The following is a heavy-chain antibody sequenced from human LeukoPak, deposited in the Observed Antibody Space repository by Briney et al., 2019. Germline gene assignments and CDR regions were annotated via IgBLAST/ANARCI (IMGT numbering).Heavy chain of an antibody. D-gene: IGHD6-19*01. Sequence: PSETLSLTCAVSGYSMNSGYYWGWIRQTPGKGLEWIGSMYHSGTTFYNPSLKSRVTISIDTSKNHLSLRLGSVTAADTAVYYCARLDNSAWDFVYWGQGTLVTVSS. CDR1: GYSMNSGYY. CDR2: MYHSGTT. V-gene: IGHV4-38-2*01. CDR3: ARLDNSAWDFVY. J-gene: IGHJ4*02.